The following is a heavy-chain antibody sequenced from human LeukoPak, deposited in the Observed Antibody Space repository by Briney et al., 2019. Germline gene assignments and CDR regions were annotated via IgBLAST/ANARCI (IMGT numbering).Heavy chain of an antibody. J-gene: IGHJ5*02. CDR3: ARGIIAARRGSWFDP. D-gene: IGHD6-6*01. V-gene: IGHV1-8*03. Sequence: ASVKVSCKASGYTFTNYDINWVRQATGQGLEWMGWMNPNSGNTGYARNFQGRVTITRNTSISTAYMELSSLRSEDTAVYYCARGIIAARRGSWFDPWGQGTLVTVSS. CDR1: GYTFTNYD. CDR2: MNPNSGNT.